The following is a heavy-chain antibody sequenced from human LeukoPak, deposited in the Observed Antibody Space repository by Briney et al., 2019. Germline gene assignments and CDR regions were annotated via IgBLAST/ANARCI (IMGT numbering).Heavy chain of an antibody. V-gene: IGHV4-39*07. Sequence: PSETLSLTCSVSGGSIRSTTYYWGWIRQPPGERLEWIASIYYSGNTYYSPSLMSRVTISVDTSKNQFSLNLRSVTAADTAVYYCARAPHFFDTTGSRYYFDYWGQGALVTVSS. CDR3: ARAPHFFDTTGSRYYFDY. J-gene: IGHJ4*02. CDR2: IYYSGNT. CDR1: GGSIRSTTYY. D-gene: IGHD3-22*01.